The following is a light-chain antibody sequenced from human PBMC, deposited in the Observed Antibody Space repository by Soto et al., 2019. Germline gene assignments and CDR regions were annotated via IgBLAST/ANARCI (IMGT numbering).Light chain of an antibody. CDR1: SSNIGAGYD. CDR3: QSYDNRLTGSV. V-gene: IGLV1-40*01. Sequence: QAVVTQPPSVSGAPGQRVTISCTGSSSNIGAGYDVHWYQQLPGTAPKLLISRNSNRPSGVPDRFSGSKSGTSASLAITGLQAEDEADYYCQSYDNRLTGSVFGGGTKLTVL. J-gene: IGLJ2*01. CDR2: RNS.